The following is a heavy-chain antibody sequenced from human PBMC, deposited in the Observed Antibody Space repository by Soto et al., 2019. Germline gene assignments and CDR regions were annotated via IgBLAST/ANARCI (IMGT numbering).Heavy chain of an antibody. Sequence: GPTLVNPTQTLTLTCTFSWVSLSTFGMGVSWVRQPPGKALEWLARIDWDDDKYYSTSLKTRLTISKDTSKNQVVLTMTNMDPVDTAAYYCARICVGDYPAVWGQGILVTVSS. J-gene: IGHJ4*02. CDR3: ARICVGDYPAV. CDR2: IDWDDDK. CDR1: WVSLSTFGMG. V-gene: IGHV2-70*11. D-gene: IGHD4-17*01.